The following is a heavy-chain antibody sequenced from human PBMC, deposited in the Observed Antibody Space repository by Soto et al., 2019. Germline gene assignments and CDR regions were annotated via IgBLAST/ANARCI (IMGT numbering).Heavy chain of an antibody. Sequence: EVQLSESGGGLVQPGGSLRLSCAASGFTFSDYAMSWVRQAPGKGLECLSLISGTGVPTLYAGSVKGRFSVSRDNSKNTLFLEMNDLRVDDTAIYYCAKSFCSSSSCFFLWVDPWGPGTLVTVSS. J-gene: IGHJ5*02. D-gene: IGHD2-2*01. CDR3: AKSFCSSSSCFFLWVDP. CDR2: ISGTGVPT. CDR1: GFTFSDYA. V-gene: IGHV3-23*01.